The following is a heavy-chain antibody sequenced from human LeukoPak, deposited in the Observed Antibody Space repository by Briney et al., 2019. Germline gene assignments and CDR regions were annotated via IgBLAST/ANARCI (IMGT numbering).Heavy chain of an antibody. D-gene: IGHD3-22*01. V-gene: IGHV5-51*01. CDR3: ARPNITSYYESRAYDAFDV. CDR2: IYPDDSDT. CDR1: GYRFNAYW. Sequence: GESLKISCKGSGYRFNAYWIAWVRQMPGKGLEWMGIIYPDDSDTRYSPSFQGQVTISADKSVRTAYLQWSRLKASDTAMYYCARPNITSYYESRAYDAFDVWGQGTMVTVSS. J-gene: IGHJ3*01.